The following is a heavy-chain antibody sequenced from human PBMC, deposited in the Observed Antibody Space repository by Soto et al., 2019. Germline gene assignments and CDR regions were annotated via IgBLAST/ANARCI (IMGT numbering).Heavy chain of an antibody. V-gene: IGHV3-30*09. Sequence: GSLRRSCAGSEFTFSSYAMHWVRQTPGKGLEWVAVISYDGSNKYYADSVKGRFAISRDNSKNTLYLQMNSLRAEDTAVYYCARHYYDSSGYYFDYWGQRTLVTVSS. J-gene: IGHJ4*02. D-gene: IGHD3-22*01. CDR1: EFTFSSYA. CDR3: ARHYYDSSGYYFDY. CDR2: ISYDGSNK.